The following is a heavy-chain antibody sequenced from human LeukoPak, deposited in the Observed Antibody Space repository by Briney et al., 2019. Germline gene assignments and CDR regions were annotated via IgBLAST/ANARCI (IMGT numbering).Heavy chain of an antibody. Sequence: GESLQISFKGSGYSFTSYWIGWVRRMPGKGLEWMGIIYPGDSDTRYSPSFQGQVTISADKSISTAYLQWSSLKASDTAMYYCARRRGSGWFRGTRYYFDYWGQGTLVTVSS. V-gene: IGHV5-51*01. CDR3: ARRRGSGWFRGTRYYFDY. J-gene: IGHJ4*02. CDR2: IYPGDSDT. CDR1: GYSFTSYW. D-gene: IGHD6-19*01.